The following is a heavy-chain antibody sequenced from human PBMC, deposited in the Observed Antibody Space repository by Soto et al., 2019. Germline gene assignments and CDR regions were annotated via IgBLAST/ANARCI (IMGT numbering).Heavy chain of an antibody. V-gene: IGHV4-61*01. Sequence: SETLSLTCTVSGGSVSSGSYYWSWIRQPPGKGLEWIGYIYYSGSTNYNPPLKSRVTISVDTSKNQFSLKLSSVTAADSAVYYCARVPRIAACSGYFDFWGQGTLVTVSS. J-gene: IGHJ4*03. CDR2: IYYSGST. CDR3: ARVPRIAACSGYFDF. D-gene: IGHD6-6*01. CDR1: GGSVSSGSYY.